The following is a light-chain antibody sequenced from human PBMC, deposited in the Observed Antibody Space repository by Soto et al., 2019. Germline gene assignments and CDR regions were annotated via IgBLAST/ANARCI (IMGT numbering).Light chain of an antibody. V-gene: IGKV3-15*01. Sequence: EVVMTQSPALLSVSPGETVTLSCRASQGVSHNLARYQQKPAQAPRLLIYETSTRATGIPARFSGSGSGTEFTLTISSLQSEDCAVYYCQQYYNWPPWTFGQGTKVEIK. CDR1: QGVSHN. CDR2: ETS. CDR3: QQYYNWPPWT. J-gene: IGKJ1*01.